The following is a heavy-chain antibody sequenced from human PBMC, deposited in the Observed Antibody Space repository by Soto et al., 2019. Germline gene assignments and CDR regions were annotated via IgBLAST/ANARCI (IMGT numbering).Heavy chain of an antibody. CDR1: GFTVSSSY. J-gene: IGHJ4*02. D-gene: IGHD5-12*01. Sequence: EVQLVESGGGLVQPGGSLRLSCAASGFTVSSSYMSWVRQAPGKGLEWVSVIYSGGSTYYADSVKDRFTISRDNSKNTLYLQMNSLRAEDTAVFYCARDTGSGYWLGFAYWGQGTLVTVSS. CDR3: ARDTGSGYWLGFAY. CDR2: IYSGGST. V-gene: IGHV3-66*01.